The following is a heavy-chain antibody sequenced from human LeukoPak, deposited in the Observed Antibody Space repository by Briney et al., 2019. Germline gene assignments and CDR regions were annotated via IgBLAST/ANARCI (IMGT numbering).Heavy chain of an antibody. D-gene: IGHD2/OR15-2a*01. J-gene: IGHJ4*02. CDR2: IGSSGSYI. CDR3: AGDWRDTSCNY. V-gene: IGHV3-21*01. CDR1: GFTFSTYS. Sequence: GGSLRLSCAASGFTFSTYSMNWVRQAPGKGLEWVSSIGSSGSYIYYADSLKGRFTISRDNAKNSLYLQMNSLRAEDTAVYYCAGDWRDTSCNYWGQGTLVTVSS.